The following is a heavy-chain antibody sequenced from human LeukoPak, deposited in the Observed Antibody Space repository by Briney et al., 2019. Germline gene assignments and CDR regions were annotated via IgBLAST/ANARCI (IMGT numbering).Heavy chain of an antibody. CDR1: GFALSSYA. J-gene: IGHJ4*02. V-gene: IGHV3-23*01. CDR2: TSSSDAGT. Sequence: PGGSLRLSCAASGFALSSYAMSWVRQAPGKGLEWVSATSSSDAGTYHAESVRGRFTISRDNSKNTLYLQMNSLRAEDTAVYYCARALWRTVVTAFGYWGQGTLVTVSS. D-gene: IGHD4-23*01. CDR3: ARALWRTVVTAFGY.